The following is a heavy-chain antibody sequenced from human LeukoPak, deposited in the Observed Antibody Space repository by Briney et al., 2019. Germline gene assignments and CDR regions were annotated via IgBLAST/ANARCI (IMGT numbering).Heavy chain of an antibody. CDR2: ICTSGST. CDR1: GGSISSGNYY. CDR3: ARDTYYYDSSAYYHNWFDP. Sequence: SQTLSLTCTVSGGSISSGNYYWSWIRQPAGKGLEWIGRICTSGSTNYNPSLKSRVTISVDTSKNQFSLKLTSVTAADTAVYYCARDTYYYDSSAYYHNWFDPWGQGTPVTVSS. V-gene: IGHV4-61*02. D-gene: IGHD3-22*01. J-gene: IGHJ5*02.